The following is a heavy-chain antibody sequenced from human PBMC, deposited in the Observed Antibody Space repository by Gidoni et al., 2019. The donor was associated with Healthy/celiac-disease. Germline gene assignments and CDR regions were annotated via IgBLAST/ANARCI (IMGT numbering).Heavy chain of an antibody. CDR3: ARPNSSGWSNFDY. D-gene: IGHD6-19*01. Sequence: QLQLQESGPGLVKPSETLSLTCTVSGGSIRSSSYYWGWIRQPPGKGLEWIGSIYYSGSTYYNPSLKSRVTISVDTSKNQFSLKLSSVTAADTAVYYCARPNSSGWSNFDYWGQGTLVTVSS. CDR1: GGSIRSSSYY. CDR2: IYYSGST. V-gene: IGHV4-39*01. J-gene: IGHJ4*02.